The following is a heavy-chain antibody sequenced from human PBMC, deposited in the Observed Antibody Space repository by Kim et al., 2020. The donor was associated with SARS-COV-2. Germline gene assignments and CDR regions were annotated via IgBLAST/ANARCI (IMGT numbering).Heavy chain of an antibody. D-gene: IGHD5-12*01. Sequence: ASVKVSCKASGYTFTTYYMHWVRQAPGQGLEWMGIINPSGGSTSYAQKFQGRITMTRDTSTSTVYMELSSLRSEDTAVYYCARIVAAGAYAFDIWDQGTMVTVSS. CDR3: ARIVAAGAYAFDI. V-gene: IGHV1-46*01. CDR2: INPSGGST. J-gene: IGHJ3*02. CDR1: GYTFTTYY.